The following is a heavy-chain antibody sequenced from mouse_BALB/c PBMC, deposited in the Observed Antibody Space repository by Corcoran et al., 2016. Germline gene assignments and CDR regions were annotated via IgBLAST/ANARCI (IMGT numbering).Heavy chain of an antibody. CDR1: GFNIKDTY. J-gene: IGHJ1*01. CDR2: IDPANGNT. V-gene: IGHV14-3*02. CDR3: ARWDWYFDV. Sequence: EVQLQQSGAELVKPGASVELSCTASGFNIKDTYMHWVKQRPEQGLEWIGRIDPANGNTKYDPKFQGKAPITADTSANTAYLQLSSLPSEDTAVYYCARWDWYFDVWGAGTTVTVSS.